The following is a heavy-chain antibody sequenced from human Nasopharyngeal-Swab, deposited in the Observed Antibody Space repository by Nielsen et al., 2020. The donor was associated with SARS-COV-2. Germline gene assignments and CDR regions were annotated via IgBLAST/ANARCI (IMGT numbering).Heavy chain of an antibody. CDR2: VVPILGTS. J-gene: IGHJ4*02. Sequence: WVRQAPGQGLEWVGRVVPILGTSNYGQRFQGRVTVTADKSTDTAYLELSSLTFEDTAVYYCAAFNYYYTGRSSFEYWGQGALVTVSS. CDR3: AAFNYYYTGRSSFEY. D-gene: IGHD3-22*01. V-gene: IGHV1-69*08.